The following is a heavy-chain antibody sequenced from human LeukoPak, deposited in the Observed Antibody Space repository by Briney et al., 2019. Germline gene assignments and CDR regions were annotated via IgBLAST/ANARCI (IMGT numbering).Heavy chain of an antibody. CDR2: IYSGGST. D-gene: IGHD5-18*01. CDR3: ARSTQRGYSYGPTFDY. V-gene: IGHV3-66*01. Sequence: GGSLRLSCAASGFTFSSYAMSWVRQAPGKGLEWVSVIYSGGSTYYADSVKGRFTISRDNSKNTLFLQMNSLRAEDTAVYYCARSTQRGYSYGPTFDYWGQGTLVTVSS. CDR1: GFTFSSYA. J-gene: IGHJ4*02.